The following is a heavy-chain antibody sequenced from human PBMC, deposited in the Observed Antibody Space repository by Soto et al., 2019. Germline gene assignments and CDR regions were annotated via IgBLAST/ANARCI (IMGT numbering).Heavy chain of an antibody. V-gene: IGHV3-23*01. CDR2: ISGSGGST. CDR3: AKVRSSGCSSTSCYLAY. D-gene: IGHD2-2*01. CDR1: GFTFSSYA. Sequence: EVQLLESGGGLVQPGGSLRLSCAASGFTFSSYAMSWVRQAPGKGLEWVSAISGSGGSTYYADSVKGRFTIPRDNSKNTLYLQMNSLRAEDTAVYYCAKVRSSGCSSTSCYLAYWGQGTLVTVSS. J-gene: IGHJ4*02.